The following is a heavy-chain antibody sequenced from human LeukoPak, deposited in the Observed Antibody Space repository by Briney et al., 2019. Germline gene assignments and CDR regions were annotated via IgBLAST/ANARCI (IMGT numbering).Heavy chain of an antibody. V-gene: IGHV3-20*04. CDR1: GFTFDDYG. CDR2: INWNGGST. CDR3: ARDLEPSSGRTDFWSGYYDYYYMDV. D-gene: IGHD3-3*01. Sequence: GGSLRLSCAASGFTFDDYGMSWVRQAPGKGLEWVSGINWNGGSTGYADSVKGRFTISRDNAKNSLYLQMNSLRAEDTALYYCARDLEPSSGRTDFWSGYYDYYYMDVWGQGTMVTVSS. J-gene: IGHJ6*03.